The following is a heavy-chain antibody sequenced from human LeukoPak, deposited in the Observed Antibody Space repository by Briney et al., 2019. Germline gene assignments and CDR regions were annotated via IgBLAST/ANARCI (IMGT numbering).Heavy chain of an antibody. D-gene: IGHD4-17*01. J-gene: IGHJ4*02. Sequence: GGSRRLSCSASGFTFSTYAMHWVRQAPGKGLEYVSTISSNGGDTYYADSVKGRFTISRDNSKNTLYLQMSSLRAEDTAVYYCVNSRMTTVTAFDYWGQGTLVTVSS. CDR2: ISSNGGDT. V-gene: IGHV3-64D*06. CDR1: GFTFSTYA. CDR3: VNSRMTTVTAFDY.